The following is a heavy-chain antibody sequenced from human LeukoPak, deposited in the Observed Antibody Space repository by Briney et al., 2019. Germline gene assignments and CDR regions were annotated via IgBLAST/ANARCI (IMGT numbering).Heavy chain of an antibody. V-gene: IGHV3-33*06. Sequence: GRSLRLSCAASGFSFRTYGMHWVRQAPGKGLEWVADIWYDGSNEYYADSVKGRFTISRDNSKNTLSLQMNSLKAEDTAVYYCAKDNGDFALDYWGQGTPVTVSS. CDR2: IWYDGSNE. CDR1: GFSFRTYG. D-gene: IGHD4-17*01. CDR3: AKDNGDFALDY. J-gene: IGHJ4*02.